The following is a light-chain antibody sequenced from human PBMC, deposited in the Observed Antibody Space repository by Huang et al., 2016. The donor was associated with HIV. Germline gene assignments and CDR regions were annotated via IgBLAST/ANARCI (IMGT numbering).Light chain of an antibody. Sequence: IQMTQSPASLSAYVGDRVTISCQANQDIRSYLNWYQQKPGKAPRLLIYGASNLQAGVPSRFIGNGSGTDFTITISSLQSEDSATYYCQQYDSLYTFGQGTRLEIK. CDR1: QDIRSY. CDR2: GAS. J-gene: IGKJ2*01. V-gene: IGKV1-33*01. CDR3: QQYDSLYT.